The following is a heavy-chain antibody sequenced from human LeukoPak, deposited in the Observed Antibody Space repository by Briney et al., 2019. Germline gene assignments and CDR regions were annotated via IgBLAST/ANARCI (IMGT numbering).Heavy chain of an antibody. CDR1: GFTFSSYW. J-gene: IGHJ5*02. V-gene: IGHV3-7*01. D-gene: IGHD3-10*01. CDR3: XXXXNPGGWFDP. Sequence: PGGSLRLSCAASGFTFSSYWMTWVRQAPGKGLEWVASINQDQNEIHYVDSVRGRFTISRDNAKNSLYLQMNSLTGEDTALYYXXXXXNPGGWFDPWGQGTLVTVSS. CDR2: INQDQNEI.